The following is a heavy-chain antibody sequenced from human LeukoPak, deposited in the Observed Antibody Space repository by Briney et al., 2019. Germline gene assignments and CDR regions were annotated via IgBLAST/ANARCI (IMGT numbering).Heavy chain of an antibody. V-gene: IGHV3-23*01. CDR1: GHIFSSYA. D-gene: IGHD3-10*01. Sequence: QPGGSLRLSCEASGHIFSSYAMSWVRQAPGRGLEWVSVISNSGATTDYADSVKGRFTISRDNSKDTLSLQMNSLRAEDTAVYYCAKEELYYYGSGTYYTLAPFDYWGQGTLVTVSS. J-gene: IGHJ4*02. CDR3: AKEELYYYGSGTYYTLAPFDY. CDR2: ISNSGATT.